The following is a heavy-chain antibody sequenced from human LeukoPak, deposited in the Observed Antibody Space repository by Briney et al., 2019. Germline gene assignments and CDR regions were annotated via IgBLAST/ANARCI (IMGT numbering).Heavy chain of an antibody. CDR2: ISNGVGSA. D-gene: IGHD1-14*01. V-gene: IGHV3-23*01. Sequence: RGSLRLSCAASGFTFSSYPMSWVRQAPGKGLQWVSAISNGVGSAYYVDSVKGRFTISRDNSKSTLYLQMNSLRVEDTATYYCAARPRMPPRFDYWGQGTLVTVSS. J-gene: IGHJ4*02. CDR1: GFTFSSYP. CDR3: AARPRMPPRFDY.